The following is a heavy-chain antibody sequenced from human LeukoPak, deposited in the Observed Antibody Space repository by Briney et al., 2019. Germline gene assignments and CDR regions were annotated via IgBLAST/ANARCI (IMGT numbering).Heavy chain of an antibody. J-gene: IGHJ5*02. V-gene: IGHV4-39*01. Sequence: PSETLSLTCTVSGGSISSSSYYWGWIRQPPGKGLEWIGSIYHSGSTYYNPSLKSRVTIAVETSKYQFSLKLSSVTAADTAVYYCARVPGGALNWFDPWGQGTLVTVSS. CDR3: ARVPGGALNWFDP. CDR1: GGSISSSSYY. CDR2: IYHSGST. D-gene: IGHD1-1*01.